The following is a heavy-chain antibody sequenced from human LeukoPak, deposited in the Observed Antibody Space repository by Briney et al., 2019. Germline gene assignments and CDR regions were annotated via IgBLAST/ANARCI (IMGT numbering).Heavy chain of an antibody. CDR3: AKFGLAGSGRFHDAFDI. J-gene: IGHJ3*02. CDR2: ISGSGGST. Sequence: GGSLRLSCAASGFTFSDYAMSWVRQAPGKGLEWVSAISGSGGSTYYADSVKGRSTISRDNSKNTLYLQMNSLRAEDTAVYYCAKFGLAGSGRFHDAFDIWGQGTMVTVSS. D-gene: IGHD3-10*01. V-gene: IGHV3-23*01. CDR1: GFTFSDYA.